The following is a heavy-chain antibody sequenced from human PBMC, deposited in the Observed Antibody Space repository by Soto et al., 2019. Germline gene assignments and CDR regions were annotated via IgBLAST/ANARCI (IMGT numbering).Heavy chain of an antibody. Sequence: QLQLQESGPGLVMPSETLSLTCTVSGGSISITSYYWGWIRQPPGKGLEWIGNIYYSGSTYHNPSPKSRVTVSVATTKNQFYMKVSSVTAADTAMDYCVRQSEYYYATGRAAPLYGLDVWGQGTTVTVS. CDR1: GGSISITSYY. J-gene: IGHJ6*02. CDR2: IYYSGST. D-gene: IGHD3-10*01. CDR3: VRQSEYYYATGRAAPLYGLDV. V-gene: IGHV4-39*01.